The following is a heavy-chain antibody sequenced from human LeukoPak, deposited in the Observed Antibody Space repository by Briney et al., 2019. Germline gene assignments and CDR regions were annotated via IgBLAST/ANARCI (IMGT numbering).Heavy chain of an antibody. CDR2: IIPIFGTP. J-gene: IGHJ5*02. Sequence: SVKVSCKASGGTFSSYAICWVRQAPGQGLEWMGGIIPIFGTPNYAQKFQGRVTITTDESTSTAYMELSSLRSEDTAVYYCARIMVDDYGDNGLSWGQGTLVTVSP. V-gene: IGHV1-69*05. CDR3: ARIMVDDYGDNGLS. D-gene: IGHD4-17*01. CDR1: GGTFSSYA.